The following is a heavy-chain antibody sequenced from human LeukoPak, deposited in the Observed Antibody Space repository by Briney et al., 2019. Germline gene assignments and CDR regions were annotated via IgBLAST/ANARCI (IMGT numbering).Heavy chain of an antibody. Sequence: PGGPLRLSCAASGFTFSSYSMNWVRQAPGKGLEWLSFISGSGAFIYYADSVRGRFTISRDSARNSLYLQMNSLRDEDTAVYFCARDDGLGYWGQGTLVTVSS. D-gene: IGHD3-16*01. CDR3: ARDDGLGY. V-gene: IGHV3-48*02. CDR1: GFTFSSYS. CDR2: ISGSGAFI. J-gene: IGHJ4*02.